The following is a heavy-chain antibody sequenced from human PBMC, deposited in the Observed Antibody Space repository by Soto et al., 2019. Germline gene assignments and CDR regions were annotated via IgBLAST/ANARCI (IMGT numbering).Heavy chain of an antibody. CDR3: ARGGAAAGTTYYFDY. V-gene: IGHV3-53*01. CDR2: IYSGGST. Sequence: PGGSLRLSCAASGFTVSSNYMSWVRQAPGKGLEWVSVIYSGGSTYYADSVKGRFTISRDNSKNTLYLQMNSLRAEDTAVYYCARGGAAAGTTYYFDYWGQGTLVTVSS. CDR1: GFTVSSNY. J-gene: IGHJ4*02. D-gene: IGHD6-13*01.